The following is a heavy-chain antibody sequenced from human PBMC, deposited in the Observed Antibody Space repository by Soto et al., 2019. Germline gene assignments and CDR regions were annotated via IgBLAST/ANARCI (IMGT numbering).Heavy chain of an antibody. CDR2: IYWDGDK. J-gene: IGHJ4*02. V-gene: IGHV2-5*02. CDR3: AHRRGAYYFDY. Sequence: WIRQPPGKALEWLALIYWDGDKRYSPSLKSRLTITKDTSKNQVVLTMTNMDPVDTATYYCAHRRGAYYFDYWGQGTLVTVSS. D-gene: IGHD1-26*01.